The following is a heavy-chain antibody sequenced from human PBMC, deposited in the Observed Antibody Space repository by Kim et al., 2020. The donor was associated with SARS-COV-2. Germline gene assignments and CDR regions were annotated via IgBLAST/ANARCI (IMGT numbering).Heavy chain of an antibody. CDR3: ARERREGASTRMDV. Sequence: SETLSLTCAVYGGSFSGYYWSWIRQPPGTGLEWIGEINHSGSTNYNPSLKSRVTISVDTSKTQFSLTLSSVTAADTAVYYCARERREGASTRMDVWGQGTTVTVSS. CDR1: GGSFSGYY. V-gene: IGHV4-34*01. CDR2: INHSGST. J-gene: IGHJ6*02. D-gene: IGHD1-1*01.